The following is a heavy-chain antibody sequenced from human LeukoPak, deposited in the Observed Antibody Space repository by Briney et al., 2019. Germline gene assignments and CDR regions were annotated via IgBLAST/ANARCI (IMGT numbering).Heavy chain of an antibody. CDR1: AGSLSDYY. V-gene: IGHV4-34*01. J-gene: IGHJ4*02. Sequence: SETLSLTCAVYAGSLSDYYWNWIRQPPGKGLEWIGEINHSGSTNYNPSLKSRVTISVDTSKNQFSLYLTSVTAADTAVYYCATRTTWGQGTLVTVSS. CDR2: INHSGST. D-gene: IGHD4-17*01. CDR3: ATRTT.